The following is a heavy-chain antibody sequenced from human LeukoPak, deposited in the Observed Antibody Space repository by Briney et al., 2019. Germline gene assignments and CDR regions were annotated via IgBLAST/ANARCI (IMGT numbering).Heavy chain of an antibody. V-gene: IGHV3-21*01. CDR1: GFTFSSYS. J-gene: IGHJ4*02. Sequence: GGSLRLSCAASGFTFSSYSMNWVRQAPGKGLEWVSSISSSSYIYYADSVTGRFTISRDNAKNSLYLQMNSLRAEDTAVYYCAKLGIVAASFDYGGQGTLVTVSS. D-gene: IGHD1-26*01. CDR2: ISSSSYI. CDR3: AKLGIVAASFDY.